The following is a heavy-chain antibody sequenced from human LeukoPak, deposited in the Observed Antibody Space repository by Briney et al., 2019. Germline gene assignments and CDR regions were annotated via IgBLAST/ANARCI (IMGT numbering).Heavy chain of an antibody. Sequence: SETLSLTCTVSGGSTSRHYRSWIRQPPGKGLEWIGCIYNRGSTRYNPSLMSRVTISEDTSKSQFSLRLNSVTAADTAVYFCARASAGAIFYYGMDVWGQGTTVTVSS. CDR1: GGSTSRHY. J-gene: IGHJ6*02. CDR2: IYNRGST. D-gene: IGHD3-9*01. V-gene: IGHV4-59*11. CDR3: ARASAGAIFYYGMDV.